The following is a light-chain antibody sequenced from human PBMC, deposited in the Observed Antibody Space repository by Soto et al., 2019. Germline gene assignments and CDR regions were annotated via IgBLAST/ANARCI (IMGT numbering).Light chain of an antibody. CDR2: ANS. CDR3: QSYDSSLSGYV. V-gene: IGLV1-40*01. CDR1: SSNIGAGYD. J-gene: IGLJ1*01. Sequence: QPVLTQPPSVSGAPGQRVTISCTGSSSNIGAGYDVHWYQQLPGTAPKLLTYANSNRPSGVPDRFSGSKSGTSASLAITGLQAEDEADYYCQSYDSSLSGYVFGTGTKVTVL.